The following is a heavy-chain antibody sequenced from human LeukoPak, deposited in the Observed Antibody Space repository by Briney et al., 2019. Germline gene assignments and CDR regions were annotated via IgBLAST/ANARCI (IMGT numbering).Heavy chain of an antibody. V-gene: IGHV3-30*03. CDR3: ARVRGTYYMDV. J-gene: IGHJ6*03. CDR1: GFTFSSYG. Sequence: GGSLRLSCAASGFTFSSYGMHWVRQAPGKGLEWVAVISYDGSNKYYADSVKGRFTISRDNSKNTLYLQMNSLRAEDTAVYYCARVRGTYYMDVWGKGTTVTVSS. D-gene: IGHD3-10*01. CDR2: ISYDGSNK.